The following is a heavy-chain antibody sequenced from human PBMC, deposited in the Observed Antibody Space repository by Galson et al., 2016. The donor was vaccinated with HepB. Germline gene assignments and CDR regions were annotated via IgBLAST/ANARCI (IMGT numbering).Heavy chain of an antibody. D-gene: IGHD3-22*01. CDR1: GFNFFSYN. Sequence: SLRLSCAASGFNFFSYNMQWVRQAPGKGLEWVASISSVGSYVYYADSLEGRFTISRDNAKDSLYLEMNSLRDEDTATYYCAKEVVAADGNWFDPWGQGTLVIVSS. V-gene: IGHV3-21*01. CDR3: AKEVVAADGNWFDP. CDR2: ISSVGSYV. J-gene: IGHJ5*02.